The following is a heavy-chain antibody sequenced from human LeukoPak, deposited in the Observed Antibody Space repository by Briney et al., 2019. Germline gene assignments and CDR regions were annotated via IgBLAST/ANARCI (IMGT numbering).Heavy chain of an antibody. D-gene: IGHD6-19*01. CDR3: ATPQVSGWNFDY. CDR1: GYSFTTYW. J-gene: IGHJ4*02. Sequence: GESLKISCKGSGYSFTTYWISWVRQMPGKGLEWMGSIYPGDSDTRYSPSFQGQVTISADKSITTAYLQWSSLKASDTAMYYCATPQVSGWNFDYWGQGTLVTVSS. V-gene: IGHV5-51*01. CDR2: IYPGDSDT.